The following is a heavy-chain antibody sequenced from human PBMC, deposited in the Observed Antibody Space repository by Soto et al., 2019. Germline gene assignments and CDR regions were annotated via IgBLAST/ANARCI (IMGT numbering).Heavy chain of an antibody. CDR2: INHSGST. V-gene: IGHV4-39*07. Sequence: SETLSLTCTVSGGSVSSGSYYWSWIRQPPGKGLEWIGEINHSGSTNYNPSLKSRVTISVDTSKNQFSLKLSSVTAADTAVYYCARFGSGYYYYYGMDVWGQGTTVTVSS. J-gene: IGHJ6*02. CDR3: ARFGSGYYYYYGMDV. D-gene: IGHD3-10*01. CDR1: GGSVSSGSYY.